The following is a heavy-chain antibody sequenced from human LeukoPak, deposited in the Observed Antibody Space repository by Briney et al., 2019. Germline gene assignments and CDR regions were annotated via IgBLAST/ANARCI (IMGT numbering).Heavy chain of an antibody. Sequence: GGSLRLSCAASGFTFSSYAMHWVRQAPGKGLEWVAVISYDGSNKYYADPVKGRFTISRDNSKNTLYLQMNSLRAEDTAVYYCARVADGYTTYYFDYWGQGTLVTVSS. CDR3: ARVADGYTTYYFDY. CDR2: ISYDGSNK. D-gene: IGHD5-24*01. J-gene: IGHJ4*02. V-gene: IGHV3-30-3*01. CDR1: GFTFSSYA.